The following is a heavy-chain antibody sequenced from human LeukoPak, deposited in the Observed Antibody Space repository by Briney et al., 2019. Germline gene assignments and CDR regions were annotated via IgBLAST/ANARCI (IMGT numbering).Heavy chain of an antibody. CDR2: IFYSGNT. V-gene: IGHV4-59*11. D-gene: IGHD4-11*01. J-gene: IGHJ5*02. CDR1: GVSINSHY. Sequence: PSETLSLTCTVFGVSINSHYWSWVRQAPGKGLEWIGYIFYSGNTNYSPSLKSRVTISIDTSKKQFSLRLTSVTTADTAVYFCARTGDYSRSTGGWFDPWGQGTLVTVSS. CDR3: ARTGDYSRSTGGWFDP.